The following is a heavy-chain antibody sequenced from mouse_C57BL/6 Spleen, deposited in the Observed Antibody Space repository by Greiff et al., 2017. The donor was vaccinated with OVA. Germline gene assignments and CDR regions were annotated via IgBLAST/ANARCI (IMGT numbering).Heavy chain of an antibody. Sequence: EVQLQQSGTVLARPGASVKMSCKTSGYTFTSYWMHWVKQRPGQGLEWIGAIYPGNSDTSYNQKFKGKAKLTAVTSASTAYMELSSLTNEDSAVYYCTREAPYDYEGYFEVWGTRTTVTVSS. CDR3: TREAPYDYEGYFEV. V-gene: IGHV1-5*01. J-gene: IGHJ1*03. CDR1: GYTFTSYW. D-gene: IGHD2-4*01. CDR2: IYPGNSDT.